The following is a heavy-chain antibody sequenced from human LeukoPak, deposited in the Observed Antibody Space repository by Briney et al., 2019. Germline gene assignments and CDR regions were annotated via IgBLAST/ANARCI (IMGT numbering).Heavy chain of an antibody. J-gene: IGHJ4*02. CDR2: IFYSGTT. Sequence: SETLSLTCTVSGGSVTNTNVSWGWLRQPPGKVLEWIGTIFYSGTTNYSPSLSRRISMSVDTSQDPFSLELRSVTAADKAVYYCARRDTSGYYRGGPFDYWGQGTLVTVSS. CDR1: GGSVTNTNVS. CDR3: ARRDTSGYYRGGPFDY. D-gene: IGHD3-22*01. V-gene: IGHV4-39*01.